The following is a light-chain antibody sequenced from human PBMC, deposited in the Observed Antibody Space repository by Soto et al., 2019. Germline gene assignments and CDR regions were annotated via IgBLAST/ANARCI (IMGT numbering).Light chain of an antibody. Sequence: QSVLTQAPSVSGTPGQRVTISCSGSSSNIGSNTVGWYQQVPGTAPKVLIYSNVQRPSGVPDRFSGSKSGTSASLAIGGLQSEDEADYYCAAWDGSLNGWVFGGGTKLTVL. V-gene: IGLV1-44*01. CDR2: SNV. J-gene: IGLJ3*02. CDR3: AAWDGSLNGWV. CDR1: SSNIGSNT.